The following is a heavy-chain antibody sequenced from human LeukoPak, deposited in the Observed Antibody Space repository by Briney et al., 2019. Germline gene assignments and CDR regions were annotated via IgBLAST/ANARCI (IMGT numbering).Heavy chain of an antibody. CDR1: GFTFSSYS. V-gene: IGHV3-48*04. CDR2: ISSSSSTI. D-gene: IGHD3-16*02. Sequence: GGSLRLSCAASGFTFSSYSMNWVRQAPGKGLEWVSYISSSSSTIYYADSVKGRFTISRDNAKNSLYLQMNSLRAEDTALYYCAKDESTRIGVWGSYRFYAFDIWGQGTMVTVSS. J-gene: IGHJ3*02. CDR3: AKDESTRIGVWGSYRFYAFDI.